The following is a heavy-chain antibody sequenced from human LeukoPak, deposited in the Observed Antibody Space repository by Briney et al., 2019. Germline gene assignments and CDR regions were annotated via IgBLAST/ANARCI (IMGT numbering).Heavy chain of an antibody. V-gene: IGHV1-24*01. CDR1: GYTLTELS. CDR3: ATSLTVVVTAHWYFDL. J-gene: IGHJ2*01. D-gene: IGHD2-21*02. CDR2: FDPEDGET. Sequence: ASVKVCCKVSGYTLTELSMHWVRQAPGTRLEWRGGFDPEDGETIYAQKFQGRVTMTEDTSTDTAYMGLSSQRSEDTAVYYCATSLTVVVTAHWYFDLWGRGTLVTVSS.